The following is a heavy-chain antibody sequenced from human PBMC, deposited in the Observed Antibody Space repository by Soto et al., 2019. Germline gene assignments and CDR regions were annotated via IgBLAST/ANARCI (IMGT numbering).Heavy chain of an antibody. J-gene: IGHJ4*02. V-gene: IGHV1-69*13. CDR2: IIPIFGTA. Sequence: ASVKVSCKASGGTFSSYAISWVRQAPGQGLEWMGGIIPIFGTANYAQKFQGRVTITPDESTSTAYMELSSLRSEDTAVYYCASPPRRVNPGYSYATYYFDYWGQGTLVTVSS. CDR1: GGTFSSYA. CDR3: ASPPRRVNPGYSYATYYFDY. D-gene: IGHD5-18*01.